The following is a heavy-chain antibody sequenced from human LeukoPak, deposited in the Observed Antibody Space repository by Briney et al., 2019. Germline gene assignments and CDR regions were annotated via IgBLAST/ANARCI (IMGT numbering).Heavy chain of an antibody. D-gene: IGHD6-13*01. CDR2: IYYSGST. CDR3: ARDCIPAPGTGAPSWYYYMDV. Sequence: SETLSLTCTVSGGSISSSSYYWGWIRQPPGKGLEWIGSIYYSGSTYYNPSLKSRVTISVDTSKNQFSLKLSSVTAADTAVYYCARDCIPAPGTGAPSWYYYMDVWGKGTTVTVSS. V-gene: IGHV4-39*02. CDR1: GGSISSSSYY. J-gene: IGHJ6*03.